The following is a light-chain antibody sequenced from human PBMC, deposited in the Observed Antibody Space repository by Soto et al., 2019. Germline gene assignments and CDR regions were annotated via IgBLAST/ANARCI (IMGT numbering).Light chain of an antibody. J-gene: IGKJ1*01. CDR2: AAS. Sequence: AIPMTQSPSSLSASVGDRVTITCRASQGIRTDLGWSQQKPAKAPKLLIYAASSLQGGIPSRFSGRGADTDFTLTISSLQPEDCATYYCRQDYNYPPTFGQGNKVEIK. CDR3: RQDYNYPPT. V-gene: IGKV1-6*01. CDR1: QGIRTD.